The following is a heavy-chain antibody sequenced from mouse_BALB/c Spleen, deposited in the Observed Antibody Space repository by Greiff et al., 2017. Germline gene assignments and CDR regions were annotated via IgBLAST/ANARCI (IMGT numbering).Heavy chain of an antibody. CDR3: ARDDYYGSSYEDYFDY. V-gene: IGHV1-9*01. Sequence: QVQLQQSGAELMKPGASVKISCKATGYTFSSYWIEWVKQRPGHGLEWIGEILPGSGSTNYNEKFKGKATFTADTSSNTAYMQLSSLTSEDSAVYYCARDDYYGSSYEDYFDYWGQGTTLTVSS. J-gene: IGHJ2*01. CDR2: ILPGSGST. CDR1: GYTFSSYW. D-gene: IGHD1-1*01.